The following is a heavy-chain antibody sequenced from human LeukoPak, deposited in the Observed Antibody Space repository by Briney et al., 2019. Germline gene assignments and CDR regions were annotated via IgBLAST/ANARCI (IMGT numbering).Heavy chain of an antibody. CDR3: AATMIVVAGYFDL. CDR2: IYYSGST. D-gene: IGHD3-22*01. CDR1: GGSISSSSYY. Sequence: TSETLSLTCTVSGGSISSSSYYWGWIRQPPGKGLEWNGSIYYSGSTYYNPSLKSRVTISVDTAKNQLSLKLSSVTAADTAVYYCAATMIVVAGYFDLWGRGTLVTVSS. J-gene: IGHJ2*01. V-gene: IGHV4-39*01.